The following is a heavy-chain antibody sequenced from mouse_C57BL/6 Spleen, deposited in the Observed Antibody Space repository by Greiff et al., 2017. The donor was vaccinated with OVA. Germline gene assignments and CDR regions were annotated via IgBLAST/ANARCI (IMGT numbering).Heavy chain of an antibody. CDR3: AISYYGSSPFDY. CDR2: IDPEDGET. D-gene: IGHD1-1*01. V-gene: IGHV14-2*01. CDR1: GFNIKDYY. Sequence: EVQGVESGAELVKPGASVKLSCTASGFNIKDYYMHWVKQRTEQGLEWIGRIDPEDGETKYAPKFQGKATITADTSSNTAYLQLSSLTSEDTAVYYCAISYYGSSPFDYWGQGTTLTVSS. J-gene: IGHJ2*01.